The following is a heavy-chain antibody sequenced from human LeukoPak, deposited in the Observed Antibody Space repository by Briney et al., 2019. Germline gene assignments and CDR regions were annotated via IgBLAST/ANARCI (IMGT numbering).Heavy chain of an antibody. D-gene: IGHD6-19*01. CDR3: ARRSGIAVAGAFDY. CDR2: ISGSGDST. V-gene: IGHV3-23*01. CDR1: GFTFSSYA. Sequence: RAGGSLRLSCAASGFTFSSYAMSWVRQAPGKGLEWVSGISGSGDSTYYADSVKGRFTISRDNSKNTLYLQMNSLRAEDTAVYYCARRSGIAVAGAFDYWGQGTLVTVSS. J-gene: IGHJ4*02.